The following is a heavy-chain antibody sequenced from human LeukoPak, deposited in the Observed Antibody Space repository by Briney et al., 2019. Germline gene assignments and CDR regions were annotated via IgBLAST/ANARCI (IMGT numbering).Heavy chain of an antibody. CDR3: ARDSDSSSWYWFDP. D-gene: IGHD6-13*01. CDR2: INQDGSER. Sequence: GGSLRLSCAASGFTFTKYWMTWVRQDPGKGLEWVANINQDGSERFYVDSVKGRFTISRDNAKNSLYLQMNSLGAEDTAVYYCARDSDSSSWYWFDPWGQGTLVTVSS. CDR1: GFTFTKYW. V-gene: IGHV3-7*01. J-gene: IGHJ5*02.